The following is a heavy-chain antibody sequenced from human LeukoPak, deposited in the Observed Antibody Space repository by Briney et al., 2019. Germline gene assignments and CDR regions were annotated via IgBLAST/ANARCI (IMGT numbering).Heavy chain of an antibody. CDR1: GFTLSSYW. Sequence: GSLRLSRAASGFTLSSYWISWVRQAPGKGLEWVANIKEDGSEKYYVDSVKGRFTISRDNAQNSVYLHMNSLTAEDTALYYCARDWVAGVPFDAFDIWGQGTLVTVSS. CDR3: ARDWVAGVPFDAFDI. V-gene: IGHV3-7*03. CDR2: IKEDGSEK. J-gene: IGHJ3*02. D-gene: IGHD3-10*01.